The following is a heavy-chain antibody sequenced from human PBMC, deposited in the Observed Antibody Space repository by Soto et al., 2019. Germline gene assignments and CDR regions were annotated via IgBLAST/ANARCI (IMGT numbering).Heavy chain of an antibody. D-gene: IGHD3-3*01. CDR1: GYTFTSYD. V-gene: IGHV1-8*01. CDR2: MNPNSGNT. J-gene: IGHJ4*02. CDR3: ARGPRENYDFWSGYPPPPYFDY. Sequence: QVQLVQSGAEVKKPGASVKVSCKASGYTFTSYDINWVRQATGQGLEWMGWMNPNSGNTGYAQKFQGRVTMTRNTSISTAYMELSGLRSEDTAVYYCARGPRENYDFWSGYPPPPYFDYWGQGTLVTVSS.